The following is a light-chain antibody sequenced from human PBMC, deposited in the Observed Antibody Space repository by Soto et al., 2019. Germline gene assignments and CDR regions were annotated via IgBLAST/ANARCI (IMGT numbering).Light chain of an antibody. V-gene: IGLV2-18*02. CDR3: SSFTSSSTWG. CDR1: SSDVGSHNH. CDR2: EVN. Sequence: QSALTQPPSVSGSPGQSVTISCTGTSSDVGSHNHVSWYQQPPGTAPKLMIYEVNNRPSGVPDRFSGSKSCNTASLTISGLQAEDVADYYCSSFTSSSTWGFGGGNKLTVL. J-gene: IGLJ3*02.